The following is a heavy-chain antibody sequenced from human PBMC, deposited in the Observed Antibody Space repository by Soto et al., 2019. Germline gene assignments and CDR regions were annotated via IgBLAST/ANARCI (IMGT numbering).Heavy chain of an antibody. V-gene: IGHV3-23*01. Sequence: GGSLRLPCAASGITFSSYAMSWVRQAPGKGREWVSAISGSGGSTYYADSVKGRFTISRDNSKNTLYLQMSSLRAEDTAVYYCAKDLARTTVRCLDYWGQGTLVTVSS. CDR1: GITFSSYA. J-gene: IGHJ4*02. CDR3: AKDLARTTVRCLDY. CDR2: ISGSGGST. D-gene: IGHD4-4*01.